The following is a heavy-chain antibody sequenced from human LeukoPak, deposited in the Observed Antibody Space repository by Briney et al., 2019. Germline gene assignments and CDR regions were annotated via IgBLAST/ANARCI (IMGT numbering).Heavy chain of an antibody. Sequence: PGGSLRLSCIASGFIFSSDALNWVRQAPGKGLEWVSAISGDGTRTYYADSVKGRFTISRDNSKNTLYLEMSSLRVEDTAIYYCAKWPEGAMDYFDYWGQGTLVTVSS. CDR3: AKWPEGAMDYFDY. CDR2: ISGDGTRT. CDR1: GFIFSSDA. V-gene: IGHV3-23*01. D-gene: IGHD3-16*01. J-gene: IGHJ4*02.